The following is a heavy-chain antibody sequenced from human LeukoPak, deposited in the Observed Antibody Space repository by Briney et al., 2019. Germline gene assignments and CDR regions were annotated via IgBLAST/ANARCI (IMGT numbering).Heavy chain of an antibody. D-gene: IGHD3-22*01. CDR2: IIPIFGTA. Sequence: ASVKVSCKASGGTFSSYAISWVRQAPGQGLEWMGGIIPIFGTANYAQKFQGRVTITADESTSTAYMELSSLRSEDTAVYYCARVSQYYYDSSGLYYYYGMDVWSQGTTVTVSS. CDR1: GGTFSSYA. V-gene: IGHV1-69*13. J-gene: IGHJ6*02. CDR3: ARVSQYYYDSSGLYYYYGMDV.